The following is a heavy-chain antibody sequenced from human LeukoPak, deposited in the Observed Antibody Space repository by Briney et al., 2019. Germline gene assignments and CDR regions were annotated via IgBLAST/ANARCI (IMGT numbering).Heavy chain of an antibody. J-gene: IGHJ5*02. Sequence: PGGSLRLSCAASGFTFSSYAMSWVRQAPGKGLEWVSGLSGSGSSAYYADSVKGRFSISRDDSKNTLYLQMKSLRAEDTAVYYCAKGPNYYGSGSYQVTWGQGTLVTVSS. CDR3: AKGPNYYGSGSYQVT. CDR1: GFTFSSYA. V-gene: IGHV3-23*01. D-gene: IGHD3-10*01. CDR2: LSGSGSSA.